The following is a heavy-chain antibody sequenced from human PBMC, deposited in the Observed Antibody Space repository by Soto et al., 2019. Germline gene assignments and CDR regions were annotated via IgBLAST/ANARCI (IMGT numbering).Heavy chain of an antibody. Sequence: SETLSLTCAVYGGSFSGYYWIWIRQPPGKGLEWIGEINHSGSTNYNPSLKSRVTISVDTSKNQFSLKLSSVTAADTAVYYCAAGLGYDILTGLDAFDIWGQGTMVTVSS. CDR2: INHSGST. J-gene: IGHJ3*02. CDR3: AAGLGYDILTGLDAFDI. CDR1: GGSFSGYY. V-gene: IGHV4-34*01. D-gene: IGHD3-9*01.